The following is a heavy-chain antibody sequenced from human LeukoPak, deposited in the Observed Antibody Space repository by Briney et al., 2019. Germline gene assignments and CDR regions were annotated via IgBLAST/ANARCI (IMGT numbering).Heavy chain of an antibody. CDR2: IYHSGST. CDR3: ARDLAYSGSFFGWFDP. CDR1: GGSISSSSYY. V-gene: IGHV4-39*07. J-gene: IGHJ5*02. D-gene: IGHD1-26*01. Sequence: PSETLSLTCTVSGGSISSSSYYWGWIRQPPGKGLEWIGYIYHSGSTYYNPSLKSRVTISVDRSKNQFSLKLSSVTAADTAVYYCARDLAYSGSFFGWFDPWGQGTLVTVSS.